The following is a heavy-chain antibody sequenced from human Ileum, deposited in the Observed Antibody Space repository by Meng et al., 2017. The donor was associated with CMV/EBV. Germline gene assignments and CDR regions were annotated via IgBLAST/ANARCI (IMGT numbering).Heavy chain of an antibody. CDR1: GGSISSYY. V-gene: IGHV4-4*07. CDR2: IYTSGST. J-gene: IGHJ5*02. CDR3: ARALSSSGWSRENWFDP. Sequence: QVPLRESGPGLVKPSETLSLTCTVSGGSISSYYWSWIRQPAGKGLEWIGRIYTSGSTNYNPSLKSRVTMSVDTSKNQFSLKLSSVTAADTAVYYCARALSSSGWSRENWFDPWGQGTLVTVSS. D-gene: IGHD6-19*01.